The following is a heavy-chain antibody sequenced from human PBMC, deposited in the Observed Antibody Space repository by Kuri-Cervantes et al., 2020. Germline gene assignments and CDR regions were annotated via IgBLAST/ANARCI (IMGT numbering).Heavy chain of an antibody. D-gene: IGHD2-2*01. J-gene: IGHJ6*02. Sequence: GESLKISCAASGFTFSSYAMHWVRQAPGKGLEWVAVISYDGSNKYYADSVKGRFTISRDNSKNTLYLQMNSLRAEDTAVYYCARDLPVGNCSSTSCSYYYYYGMDVWGQGTTVTVSS. CDR2: ISYDGSNK. V-gene: IGHV3-30-3*01. CDR3: ARDLPVGNCSSTSCSYYYYYGMDV. CDR1: GFTFSSYA.